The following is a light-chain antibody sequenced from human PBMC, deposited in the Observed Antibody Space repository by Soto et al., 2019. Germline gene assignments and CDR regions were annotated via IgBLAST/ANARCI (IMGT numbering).Light chain of an antibody. Sequence: DLPMTQSPSTLSASVGDRVTITCRASQNISIYLNWYQQRPGRAPNLLVYSASNLQSGVPSRVSGTGSQTDFTLSISGLQPEDFATYYCQQSYGTPFTFGPGTTVDI. V-gene: IGKV1-39*01. J-gene: IGKJ3*01. CDR3: QQSYGTPFT. CDR1: QNISIY. CDR2: SAS.